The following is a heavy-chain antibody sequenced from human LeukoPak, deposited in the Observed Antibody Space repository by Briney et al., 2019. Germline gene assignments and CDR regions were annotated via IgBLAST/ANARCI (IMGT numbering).Heavy chain of an antibody. V-gene: IGHV1-2*02. J-gene: IGHJ4*02. CDR1: GYTFTGYY. Sequence: ASVKVSCKASGYTFTGYYIHWVRQAPGQGLEWMGWINPKTGGTNSAQKFQGRVTLTRDMSISTAYMDLSSLQSDDTAVYFCARNEGGANYYFDFWGRGTLVTVSS. CDR2: INPKTGGT. CDR3: ARNEGGANYYFDF. D-gene: IGHD1-1*01.